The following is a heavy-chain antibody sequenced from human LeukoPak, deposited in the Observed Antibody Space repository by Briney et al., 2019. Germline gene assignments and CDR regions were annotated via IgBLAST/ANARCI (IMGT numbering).Heavy chain of an antibody. CDR3: ARDPRITGAAGIDY. CDR2: INPNSGGT. D-gene: IGHD1-20*01. CDR1: GYTFSGYY. J-gene: IGHJ4*02. V-gene: IGHV1-2*02. Sequence: GASVKVSCKASGYTFSGYYIHCVRQAPGQGLEWMGWINPNSGGTKYAQKHQGRVTMTRDTSISTAYMELGRLRSDDTAVYYCARDPRITGAAGIDYWGQGTLVTVSS.